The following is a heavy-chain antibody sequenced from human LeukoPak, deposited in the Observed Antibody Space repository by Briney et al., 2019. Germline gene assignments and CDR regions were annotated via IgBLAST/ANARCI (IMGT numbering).Heavy chain of an antibody. D-gene: IGHD6-25*01. V-gene: IGHV3-74*01. Sequence: GGSLRLSCAASGFTFSSYWMHWVRQAPGKGLVWVSRINSDGSSTSYADSVKGRFTISRDNAKNTLYLQMNSLRAEDTAVYYCAREIPSQRAAQKLGPFDPWGQGTLVTVSS. CDR3: AREIPSQRAAQKLGPFDP. CDR1: GFTFSSYW. J-gene: IGHJ5*02. CDR2: INSDGSST.